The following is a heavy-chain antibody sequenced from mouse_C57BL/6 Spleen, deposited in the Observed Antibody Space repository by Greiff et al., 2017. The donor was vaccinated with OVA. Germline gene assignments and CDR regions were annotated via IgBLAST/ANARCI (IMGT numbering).Heavy chain of an antibody. D-gene: IGHD2-2*01. CDR2: IYPGSGST. CDR3: ARSMVTGYFDV. J-gene: IGHJ1*03. V-gene: IGHV1-55*01. CDR1: GYTFTSYW. Sequence: QVQLQPGAELVKPGASVKMSCKASGYTFTSYWITWVKQRPGQGLEWIGDIYPGSGSTNYNEKFKSKATLTVDTSSSTAYMQLSSLTSEDSAVYYCARSMVTGYFDVWGTGTTVTVSS.